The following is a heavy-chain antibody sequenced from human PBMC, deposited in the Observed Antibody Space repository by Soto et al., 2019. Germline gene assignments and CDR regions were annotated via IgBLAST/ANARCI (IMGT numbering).Heavy chain of an antibody. Sequence: SVKVSYKASGGTFSSYAISWVRQAPGQGLEWMGGIIPIFGTANYAQKFQGRVTITADESTSTAYMELSSLRSEDTAVYYCARAHAYCSSTSCNIYYYYYGMDVWGQGTTVTVSS. J-gene: IGHJ6*02. V-gene: IGHV1-69*13. D-gene: IGHD2-2*01. CDR3: ARAHAYCSSTSCNIYYYYYGMDV. CDR1: GGTFSSYA. CDR2: IIPIFGTA.